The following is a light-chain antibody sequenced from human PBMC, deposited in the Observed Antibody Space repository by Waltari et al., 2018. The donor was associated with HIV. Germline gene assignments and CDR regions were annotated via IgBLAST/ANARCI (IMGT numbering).Light chain of an antibody. Sequence: QSALTQTRSVSASPGQSVTISCTGTNSDVGGYDYVSWYQHHPGKAPKLLIYDVSKRPSRVPDRFSASKSGNTASLTISGLQAEDEADYYCWSYAGSYTSVFGTGTQVTVL. V-gene: IGLV2-11*01. J-gene: IGLJ1*01. CDR1: NSDVGGYDY. CDR3: WSYAGSYTSV. CDR2: DVS.